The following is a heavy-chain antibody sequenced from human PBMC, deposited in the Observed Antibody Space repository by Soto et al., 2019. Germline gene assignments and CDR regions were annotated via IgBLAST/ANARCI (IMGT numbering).Heavy chain of an antibody. CDR1: GFTVSSNH. Sequence: EVQLVESGGGLIQPGGSLRLSCAASGFTVSSNHMSWVRQAPGKGLEWVSVIYGDGRAFYADSVKGRFTISRDNSKNTVYLQMNRLGAEDTAVYFCARDVGGDRWANLFDYWGQGTLVTVSS. D-gene: IGHD1-26*01. CDR2: IYGDGRA. V-gene: IGHV3-53*01. CDR3: ARDVGGDRWANLFDY. J-gene: IGHJ4*02.